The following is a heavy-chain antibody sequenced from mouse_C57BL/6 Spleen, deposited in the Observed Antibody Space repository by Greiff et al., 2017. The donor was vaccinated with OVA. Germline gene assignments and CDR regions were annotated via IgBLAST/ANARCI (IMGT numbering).Heavy chain of an antibody. CDR2: INPGSGGT. V-gene: IGHV1-54*01. Sequence: VQLQQSGAELVRPGTSVKVSCKASGYAFTNYLIEWVKQRPGQGLEWIGVINPGSGGTNYNEKFKGKATLTADKSSSTAYMQLSSLTSEDSAVYFCARNGKRYFDYWGQGTTLTVSS. CDR3: ARNGKRYFDY. J-gene: IGHJ2*01. CDR1: GYAFTNYL. D-gene: IGHD2-1*01.